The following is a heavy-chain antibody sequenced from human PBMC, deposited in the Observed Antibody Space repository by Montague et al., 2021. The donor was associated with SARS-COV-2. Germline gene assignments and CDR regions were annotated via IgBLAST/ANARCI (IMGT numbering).Heavy chain of an antibody. Sequence: SETLSLTCAVYGWSFSGYYWSWIRQPPGKGLEWIGEVNHSGSTNYNPSLKSRVTISVDTSKNQFSLKMNSVSAADTAVYYCARGQVTIFGVLIMLPAAGALGIWGRGTMVSVSS. CDR1: GWSFSGYY. CDR2: VNHSGST. CDR3: ARGQVTIFGVLIMLPAAGALGI. J-gene: IGHJ3*02. V-gene: IGHV4-34*01. D-gene: IGHD3-3*01.